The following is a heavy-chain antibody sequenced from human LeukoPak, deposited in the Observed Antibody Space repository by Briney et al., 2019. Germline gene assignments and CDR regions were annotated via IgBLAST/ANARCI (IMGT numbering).Heavy chain of an antibody. J-gene: IGHJ4*02. D-gene: IGHD3-10*01. CDR1: GYTFTGYY. CDR2: INPNSGGT. CDR3: ARPPYPDYYGSGSYFY. V-gene: IGHV1-2*02. Sequence: GASVKVSCKASGYTFTGYYMHWVRQAPGQGLEWMGWINPNSGGTNYAQKFQGRVTMTRDTSISTAYMELSRLRSDDTAVYYCARPPYPDYYGSGSYFYWGQGTLVTVSS.